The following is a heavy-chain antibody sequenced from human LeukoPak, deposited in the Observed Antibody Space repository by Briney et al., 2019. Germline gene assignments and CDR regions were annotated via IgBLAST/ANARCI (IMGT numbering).Heavy chain of an antibody. Sequence: GGSLRLSCAVSGFTFSNYWMSWVRRAPGKGLEWVANINQDGSEKYYVDPVKGRFTISRDNAKNSLYLQMNSLRAEDTAVYYCARKLYYYDSGGSAGYAGWFDPWGQGTLVTVSS. CDR2: INQDGSEK. J-gene: IGHJ5*02. D-gene: IGHD3-22*01. V-gene: IGHV3-7*05. CDR1: GFTFSNYW. CDR3: ARKLYYYDSGGSAGYAGWFDP.